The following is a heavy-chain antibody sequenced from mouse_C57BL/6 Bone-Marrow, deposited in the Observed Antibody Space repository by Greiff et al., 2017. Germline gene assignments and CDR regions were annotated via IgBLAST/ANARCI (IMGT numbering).Heavy chain of an antibody. J-gene: IGHJ2*01. CDR1: GFNIKDDY. CDR2: IDPENGDT. CDR3: SSFDGNYFDF. Sequence: EVQLQESGAELVRPGASVKLSCTASGFNIKDDYMHWVKQRPEQGLEWIGWIDPENGDTEYASKFQGKATITADTSSNTAYLQLSSLPSEDTAVYYCSSFDGNYFDFWGQGTPLTVAS. V-gene: IGHV14-4*01. D-gene: IGHD2-3*01.